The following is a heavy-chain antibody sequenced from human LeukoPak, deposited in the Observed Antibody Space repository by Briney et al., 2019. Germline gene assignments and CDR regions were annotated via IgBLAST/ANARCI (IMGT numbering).Heavy chain of an antibody. CDR3: AKRDLYSKRTNYIYYFDN. CDR1: GFTFSSYG. V-gene: IGHV3-23*01. J-gene: IGHJ4*02. D-gene: IGHD1-26*01. Sequence: GGSLRLSCAASGFTFSSYGMNWVRQAPGKGLEWVSAISASGDTTYYADSVKGWFTISRDNSRNTLYLQMDSLRAEDTAVYFCAKRDLYSKRTNYIYYFDNWGQGTLVTVSS. CDR2: ISASGDTT.